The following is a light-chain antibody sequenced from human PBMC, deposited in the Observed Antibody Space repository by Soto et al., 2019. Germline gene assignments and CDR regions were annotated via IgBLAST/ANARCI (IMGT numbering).Light chain of an antibody. V-gene: IGKV3-15*01. CDR1: QSVSYN. Sequence: EIVMTQSPATLSVSPGETATLSCRASQSVSYNLAWYQQKPGQGPRLVIYGAFSRAPGIPATFTGSGSGTEFTLTNTSLQSEDFAVYYCQQYKNWPPLSFGGGTKVEIK. J-gene: IGKJ4*01. CDR3: QQYKNWPPLS. CDR2: GAF.